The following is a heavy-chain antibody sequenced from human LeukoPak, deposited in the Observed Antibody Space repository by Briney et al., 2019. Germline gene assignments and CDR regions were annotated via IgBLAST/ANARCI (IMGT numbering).Heavy chain of an antibody. Sequence: GGSLRLSCAGSGLTFSSYWMQWVRHAPGKGLVWVSRINSDGTTTSYADSVKGRFTISRDNAKNTLYLQMNSLRVEDTAVYFCAREYDSGGHYYYYLDYWGQGTKVTVSS. CDR1: GLTFSSYW. CDR3: AREYDSGGHYYYYLDY. J-gene: IGHJ4*02. V-gene: IGHV3-74*01. CDR2: INSDGTTT. D-gene: IGHD3-22*01.